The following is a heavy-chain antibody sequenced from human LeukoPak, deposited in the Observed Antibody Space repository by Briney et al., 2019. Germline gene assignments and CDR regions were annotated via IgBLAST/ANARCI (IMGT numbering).Heavy chain of an antibody. D-gene: IGHD3-22*01. J-gene: IGHJ4*02. CDR1: RFSIRSYW. CDR3: ASGGYYESSRIWY. V-gene: IGHV3-7*01. Sequence: GGSLRLSCTASRFSIRSYWLNWVRQPPGKGLEWVANINQDGSEKYYVDSVKDRFTISRDNAKNSLYLEMNSLRAEDTGVYYCASGGYYESSRIWYWGQGALVTVSS. CDR2: INQDGSEK.